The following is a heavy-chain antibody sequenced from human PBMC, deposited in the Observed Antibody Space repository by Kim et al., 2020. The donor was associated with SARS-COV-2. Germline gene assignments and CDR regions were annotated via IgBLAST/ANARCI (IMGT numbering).Heavy chain of an antibody. J-gene: IGHJ4*02. D-gene: IGHD3-9*01. CDR2: ISSNGGST. CDR3: VKESRTTYYDILTGYYAHFDY. V-gene: IGHV3-64D*06. CDR1: GFTFSSYA. Sequence: GGSLRLSCSASGFTFSSYAMHWVRQAPGKGLEYVSAISSNGGSTYYADSVKGRFTISRDNSKNTLYLQMSSLRAEDTAVYYCVKESRTTYYDILTGYYAHFDYWGQGTLVTVSS.